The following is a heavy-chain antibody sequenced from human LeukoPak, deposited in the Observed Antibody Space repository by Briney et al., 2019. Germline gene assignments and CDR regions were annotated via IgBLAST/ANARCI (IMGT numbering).Heavy chain of an antibody. CDR2: IYYSGST. Sequence: PSETLSLTCTVSGGSISSYYWSWIRQPPGKGLEWIGSIYYSGSTYDNPSLKSRVTISVDTSKNQFSLKLSSVTAADTAVYYCASGGDFWSGYLSQFDYWGQGTLVTVSS. J-gene: IGHJ4*02. V-gene: IGHV4-59*05. CDR1: GGSISSYY. CDR3: ASGGDFWSGYLSQFDY. D-gene: IGHD3-3*01.